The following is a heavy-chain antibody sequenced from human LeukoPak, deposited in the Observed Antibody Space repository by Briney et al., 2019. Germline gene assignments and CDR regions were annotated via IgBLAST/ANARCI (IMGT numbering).Heavy chain of an antibody. CDR3: ARFYAAMDPLYYFDY. V-gene: IGHV4-59*01. CDR1: GGSISSYY. CDR2: IYYSGST. J-gene: IGHJ4*02. Sequence: SETLSLTCTVSGGSISSYYWSWIRQPPGKGLEWIGYIYYSGSTNYNPSLKSRVTISVDTSKNQFSLRLSSVTAADTAVYYCARFYAAMDPLYYFDYWGQGTLVTVSS. D-gene: IGHD5-18*01.